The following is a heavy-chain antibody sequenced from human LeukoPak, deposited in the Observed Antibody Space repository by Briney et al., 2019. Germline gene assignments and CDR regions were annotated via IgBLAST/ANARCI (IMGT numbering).Heavy chain of an antibody. CDR1: GGSFSGYY. J-gene: IGHJ5*02. Sequence: KPSETLSLTCAVYGGSFSGYYWSWIRQPPGKGLEWIGGINHSGSTNYNPSLKSRVTISVDTSKNQFSLKLSSVTAADTAVYYCARRLGMFDPRGQGTLVTVSS. D-gene: IGHD3-10*01. V-gene: IGHV4-34*01. CDR2: INHSGST. CDR3: ARRLGMFDP.